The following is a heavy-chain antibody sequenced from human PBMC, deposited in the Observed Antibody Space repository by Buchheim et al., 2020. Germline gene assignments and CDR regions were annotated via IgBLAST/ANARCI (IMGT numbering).Heavy chain of an antibody. CDR2: IYHSGST. CDR1: GGSISSGGYS. Sequence: QLQLQESGSGLVKPSQTLSLTCAVSGGSISSGGYSWSWIRQPPGKGLEWIGYIYHSGSTYYNPSLKSRVTISVNRSKNLFSLKLSSVTAADTAVYYCARTITFYCSSTSCYRPYGMDVWGQGTT. J-gene: IGHJ6*02. D-gene: IGHD2-2*01. V-gene: IGHV4-30-2*01. CDR3: ARTITFYCSSTSCYRPYGMDV.